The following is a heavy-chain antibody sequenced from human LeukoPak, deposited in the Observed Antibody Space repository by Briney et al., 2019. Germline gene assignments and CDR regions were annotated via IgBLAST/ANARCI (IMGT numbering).Heavy chain of an antibody. D-gene: IGHD6-13*01. CDR2: ISDSGEST. V-gene: IGHV3-21*01. J-gene: IGHJ4*02. Sequence: EGSLRLSCAASGFIFNNYNMTWVRQAPGEGLEWVSTISDSGESTYYADSVKGRFTISRDNAKNSLYLQMNSLRAEDTAVYYCAYIAAAGSMDYWGQGTLVTVSS. CDR1: GFIFNNYN. CDR3: AYIAAAGSMDY.